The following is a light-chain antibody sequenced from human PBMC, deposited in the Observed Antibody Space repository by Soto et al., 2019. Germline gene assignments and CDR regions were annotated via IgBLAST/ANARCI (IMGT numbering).Light chain of an antibody. J-gene: IGLJ1*01. CDR1: SGHSSYA. Sequence: QLVLTQSPSASASLGASVKLTCTLSSGHSSYAIAWHQQQPEKGPRYLMKRTSDGSHYKGGGIPDRFSGSSSGAERYLTISSLQSEDEADYYCQSWGTGIQVFGTGTKLTVL. V-gene: IGLV4-69*01. CDR3: QSWGTGIQV. CDR2: RTSDGSH.